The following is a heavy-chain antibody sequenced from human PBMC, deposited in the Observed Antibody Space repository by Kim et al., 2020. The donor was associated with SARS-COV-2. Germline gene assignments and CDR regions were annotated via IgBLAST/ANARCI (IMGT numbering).Heavy chain of an antibody. CDR3: ARGGLTTVNNDAFDI. D-gene: IGHD4-17*01. V-gene: IGHV4-31*02. Sequence: NPALTSRVTISEDTAKNQFSLKLSSVTAADTAVYYCARGGLTTVNNDAFDIWGQGTMVTVSS. J-gene: IGHJ3*02.